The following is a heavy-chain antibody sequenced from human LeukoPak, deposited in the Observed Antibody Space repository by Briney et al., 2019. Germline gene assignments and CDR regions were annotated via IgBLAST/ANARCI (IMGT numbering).Heavy chain of an antibody. D-gene: IGHD3-16*01. J-gene: IGHJ5*02. CDR1: GFIFGDYY. CDR2: IGSYSSPI. V-gene: IGHV3-11*01. CDR3: ARMGDYPEFDP. Sequence: GGSLRLSCAASGFIFGDYYMSWLRQAPGKGLEWVSYIGSYSSPIYYADSVQGRFAISRENAKNLLHLEMNSLRAEDTAVYYCARMGDYPEFDPWGQGTLVTVSS.